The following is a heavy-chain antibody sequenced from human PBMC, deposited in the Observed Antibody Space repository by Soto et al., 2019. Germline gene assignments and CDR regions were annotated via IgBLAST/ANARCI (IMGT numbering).Heavy chain of an antibody. CDR1: GYTFTSYG. J-gene: IGHJ5*02. D-gene: IGHD2-2*01. CDR2: ISAYNGNT. Sequence: QVQLVQSGAEVKKPGASVKVSCKASGYTFTSYGISWVRQAPGQGLEWMGWISAYNGNTNYAQKLQGRVTMTTDTATSTADMELRSLRSDDTAVYYCARDRRQGCSSTSCWVGFDPWGQGTLVTVSS. V-gene: IGHV1-18*01. CDR3: ARDRRQGCSSTSCWVGFDP.